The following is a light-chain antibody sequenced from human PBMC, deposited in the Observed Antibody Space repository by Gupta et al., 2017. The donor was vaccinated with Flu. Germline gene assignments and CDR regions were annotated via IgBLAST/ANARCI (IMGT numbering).Light chain of an antibody. V-gene: IGKV3-11*01. CDR2: DAS. CDR1: QSVSSY. Sequence: EIVLTQSPATLSWSPGERATLSCRASQSVSSYLAWYQQKPGQAPRLLIYDASNRATGIPARFSGSGSGTEFTLTISSREPEDFAVYYCQQRSNWPPTFGGGTKVEIK. J-gene: IGKJ4*01. CDR3: QQRSNWPPT.